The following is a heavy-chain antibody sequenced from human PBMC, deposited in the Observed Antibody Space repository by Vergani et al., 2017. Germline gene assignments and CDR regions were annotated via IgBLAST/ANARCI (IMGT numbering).Heavy chain of an antibody. Sequence: QVQLVESGGGVVQPGRSLRLSCAASGFTFSSYAMHWVRQAPGKGLEWVAVISYDGSNKYYADSVKGRFTLSRDNSKNTLYLQMNSLRAEDTAVYYCAGGWVYPVAGYPAGDYWGQGTLVTVSS. CDR3: AGGWVYPVAGYPAGDY. CDR2: ISYDGSNK. D-gene: IGHD6-19*01. CDR1: GFTFSSYA. V-gene: IGHV3-30*01. J-gene: IGHJ4*02.